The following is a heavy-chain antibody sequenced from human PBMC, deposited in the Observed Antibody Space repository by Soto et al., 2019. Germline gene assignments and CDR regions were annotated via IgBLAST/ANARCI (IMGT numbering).Heavy chain of an antibody. D-gene: IGHD4-17*01. J-gene: IGHJ5*02. CDR1: GNTFTNYD. Sequence: QVQLVQSGAEVKKPGASVKVSCKASGNTFTNYDINWVRQATGQGLEYLGWMNPNSGDTAYVQKFQGRVTMTWETPITTAYMELRSMRSEDTAVYFCARGVKYGAYSRWFDPWGQGTLVTVSS. CDR3: ARGVKYGAYSRWFDP. CDR2: MNPNSGDT. V-gene: IGHV1-8*01.